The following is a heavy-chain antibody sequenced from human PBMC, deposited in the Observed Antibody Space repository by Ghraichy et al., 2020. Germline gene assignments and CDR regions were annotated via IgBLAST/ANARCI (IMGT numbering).Heavy chain of an antibody. D-gene: IGHD3-10*01. Sequence: GGSLRLSCAASGFTVSSNYMSWVRQAPGKGLEWVSVIYSGGSTYYADSVKGRFTISRDNSKNTLYLQMNSLRAEDTAVYYCARDYYGSGANHWFDPWGQGTLVTVSS. CDR1: GFTVSSNY. CDR3: ARDYYGSGANHWFDP. CDR2: IYSGGST. V-gene: IGHV3-53*01. J-gene: IGHJ5*02.